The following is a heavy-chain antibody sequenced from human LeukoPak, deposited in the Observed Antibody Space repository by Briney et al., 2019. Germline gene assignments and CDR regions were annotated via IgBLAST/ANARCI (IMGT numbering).Heavy chain of an antibody. CDR1: GFTFSSYA. CDR3: ARGGESYYGSGSHDY. CDR2: ISGSGGST. J-gene: IGHJ4*02. Sequence: PGGSLRLSCAAPGFTFSSYAMSWVRQAPGKGLEWVSAISGSGGSTYYADSVKGRFTISRDNAKNSLYLQMNSLRAEDTAVYYCARGGESYYGSGSHDYWGQGTLVTVSS. V-gene: IGHV3-23*01. D-gene: IGHD3-10*01.